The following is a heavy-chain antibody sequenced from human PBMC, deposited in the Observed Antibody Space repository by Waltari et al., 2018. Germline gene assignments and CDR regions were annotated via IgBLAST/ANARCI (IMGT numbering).Heavy chain of an antibody. V-gene: IGHV3-49*04. CDR1: GFTFGDYA. CDR3: TRGGEMANYLAFDI. CDR2: IRSKAYGGTT. D-gene: IGHD3-10*01. Sequence: EVQLVESGGGLVQPGRSLRLSCTASGFTFGDYAMSWVRQAPGKGLEWVGFIRSKAYGGTTEYAASVKGRFTISRDDSKSIAYLQMNSLKTEDTAVYYCTRGGEMANYLAFDIWGQGTMVTVSS. J-gene: IGHJ3*02.